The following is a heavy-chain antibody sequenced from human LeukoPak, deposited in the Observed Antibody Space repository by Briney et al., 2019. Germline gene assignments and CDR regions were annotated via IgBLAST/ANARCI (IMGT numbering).Heavy chain of an antibody. D-gene: IGHD5-12*01. V-gene: IGHV4-34*01. CDR2: INHSGST. Sequence: SETLSLTCAVYGGSFSGYYWSWIRQPPGKGLEWIGEINHSGSTNYNPSLKSRVTISVDTSKNQFSLKLSSVTAADTAVYYCARAIVATMRRRGTGAAEYYYYMDVWGKGTTVTVSS. CDR1: GGSFSGYY. CDR3: ARAIVATMRRRGTGAAEYYYYMDV. J-gene: IGHJ6*03.